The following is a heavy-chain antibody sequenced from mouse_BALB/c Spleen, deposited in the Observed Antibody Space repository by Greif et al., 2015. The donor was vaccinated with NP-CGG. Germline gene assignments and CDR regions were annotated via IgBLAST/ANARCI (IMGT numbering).Heavy chain of an antibody. CDR2: IDPANGNT. Sequence: VQLQQSGAELVKPGASVKLSCTASGFNIKDTYMHWVKQRPEQGLEWIGRIDPANGNTKYDPQFQGKATITTDTSSNTAYLQLSCLTSEDTAVYYCARNDGFTYWGQGTLVTVSA. D-gene: IGHD2-12*01. CDR3: ARNDGFTY. CDR1: GFNIKDTY. J-gene: IGHJ3*01. V-gene: IGHV14-3*02.